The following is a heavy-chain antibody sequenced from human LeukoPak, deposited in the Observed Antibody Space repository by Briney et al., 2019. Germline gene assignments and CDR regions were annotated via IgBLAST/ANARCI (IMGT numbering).Heavy chain of an antibody. CDR2: IYTSGST. V-gene: IGHV4-4*07. Sequence: SETLSLTCTVSGGSISSYYWSWIRQPAGKGLEWIGRIYTSGSTNYNPSLKSRVTVSVDKSKNQFSLKLSSVTAADTAMYYCARDLGVVGAIHDAFDIWGQGTMVTVSS. CDR3: ARDLGVVGAIHDAFDI. D-gene: IGHD1-26*01. CDR1: GGSISSYY. J-gene: IGHJ3*02.